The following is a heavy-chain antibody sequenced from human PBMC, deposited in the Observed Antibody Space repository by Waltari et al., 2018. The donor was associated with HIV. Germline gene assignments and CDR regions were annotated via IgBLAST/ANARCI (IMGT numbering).Heavy chain of an antibody. J-gene: IGHJ2*01. D-gene: IGHD5-12*01. CDR1: GGSISSSSYY. CDR3: ASLTREGYNSWYFDL. Sequence: QVQLQESGPGLVKPSQTLSLTCTVSGGSISSSSYYWSWIRQPAGKGLEWIGRIYSSGSTNYNPSLKMRVTLSIDTSKNHFSLKLRSVTAADMAVYYCASLTREGYNSWYFDLWGRGTLVTVSS. CDR2: IYSSGST. V-gene: IGHV4-61*02.